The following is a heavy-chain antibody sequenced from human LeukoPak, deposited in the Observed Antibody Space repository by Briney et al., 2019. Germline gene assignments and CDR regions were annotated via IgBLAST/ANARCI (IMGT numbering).Heavy chain of an antibody. CDR1: GFTFSSYS. V-gene: IGHV3-48*01. J-gene: IGHJ4*02. D-gene: IGHD3-3*01. CDR3: ASSPFYDFWSGYYTPEFDY. Sequence: PGGSLRLSCAASGFTFSSYSMNWVRQAPGKGLEWVSYISSSSSTIYYADSVKGRFTISRDNAKNSLYLQMNSLRAEDTAVYYCASSPFYDFWSGYYTPEFDYWGQGTLVTVSS. CDR2: ISSSSSTI.